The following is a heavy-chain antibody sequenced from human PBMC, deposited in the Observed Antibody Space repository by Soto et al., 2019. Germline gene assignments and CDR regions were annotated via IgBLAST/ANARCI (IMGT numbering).Heavy chain of an antibody. J-gene: IGHJ5*02. Sequence: QVHLVQSGAEVKKPGSSVNVSCKASGGTFSNYAITWVRQAPGQGLEWVGRIIPIFGTTNVAHKFQGRVTITADESTTAADMELSGLRSDVTAVYYCAKDGGADGYFGNGLDPWGQGTLVTVSS. V-gene: IGHV1-69*15. CDR3: AKDGGADGYFGNGLDP. CDR1: GGTFSNYA. CDR2: IIPIFGTT. D-gene: IGHD5-12*01.